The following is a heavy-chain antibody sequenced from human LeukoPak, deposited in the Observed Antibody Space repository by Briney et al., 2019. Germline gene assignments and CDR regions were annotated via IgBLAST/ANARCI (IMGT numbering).Heavy chain of an antibody. J-gene: IGHJ4*02. CDR3: AQWHSYYDSSGYPW. V-gene: IGHV3-30*18. CDR1: GFTFSSYG. D-gene: IGHD3-22*01. Sequence: PGGSLRLSCAASGFTFSSYGMHWVRQAPGKGLEWVAVISDDGYNKYYGDSVKGRFTISRDNSKKTLYLQMNSLRAEDTAVYYCAQWHSYYDSSGYPWWGQGTLVTVSS. CDR2: ISDDGYNK.